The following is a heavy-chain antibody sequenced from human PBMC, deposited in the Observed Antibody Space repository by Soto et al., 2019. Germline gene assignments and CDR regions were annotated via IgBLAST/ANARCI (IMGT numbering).Heavy chain of an antibody. CDR2: ISYDGSNK. V-gene: IGHV3-30-3*01. D-gene: IGHD1-1*01. CDR3: ARETGRVVYYYYGMDV. Sequence: GGSLRLSCAASGFTFSSYAMHWVRQAPGKGLEWVAVISYDGSNKHYADSVKGRFTISRDNSKNTLYLQMNSLRAEDTAVYYCARETGRVVYYYYGMDVWGQGTTVTVSS. CDR1: GFTFSSYA. J-gene: IGHJ6*02.